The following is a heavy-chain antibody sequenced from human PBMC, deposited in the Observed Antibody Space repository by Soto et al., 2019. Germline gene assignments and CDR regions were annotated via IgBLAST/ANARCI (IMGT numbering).Heavy chain of an antibody. Sequence: QITLKESGPTLVKPTQTLTLTCTFSGFSLSTSGVGVGWIRQPPGKALEWLALIYWDDDKRYSPSLKSRLTITKDNSKIQVVLTMTNMDPVDTATYYCAHGLGGYCSGGSCYPPGGFDYWGQGTLVTVSS. CDR1: GFSLSTSGVG. D-gene: IGHD2-15*01. CDR3: AHGLGGYCSGGSCYPPGGFDY. J-gene: IGHJ4*02. CDR2: IYWDDDK. V-gene: IGHV2-5*02.